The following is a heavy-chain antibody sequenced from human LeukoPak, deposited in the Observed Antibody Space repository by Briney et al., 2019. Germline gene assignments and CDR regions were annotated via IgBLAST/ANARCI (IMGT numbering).Heavy chain of an antibody. CDR2: INPNSGGT. D-gene: IGHD5-18*01. CDR3: ARKLVDTAMVSSEPTGAFDI. V-gene: IGHV1-2*04. Sequence: GASVKVSCKASGYTFTGYYMHWVRQAPGQGLEWMGWINPNSGGTNYAQKFQGWVTMTRDTSISTAYMELSRLRSDDTAVYYCARKLVDTAMVSSEPTGAFDIWGQGTMVTVSS. CDR1: GYTFTGYY. J-gene: IGHJ3*02.